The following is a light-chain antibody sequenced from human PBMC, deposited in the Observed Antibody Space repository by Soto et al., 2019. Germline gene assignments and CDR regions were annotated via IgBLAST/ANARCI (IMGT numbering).Light chain of an antibody. V-gene: IGKV3-20*01. Sequence: DIVLTQSPGTLSLSPGERATLSCRASQSVSSSYLAWYQQKPGQAPRLLIYGASSRATAIPDRFSGSGSGTDLTTTISRLEPEDSAVYYCQQYGSSPRTFGQGTKVDIK. CDR1: QSVSSSY. CDR3: QQYGSSPRT. J-gene: IGKJ1*01. CDR2: GAS.